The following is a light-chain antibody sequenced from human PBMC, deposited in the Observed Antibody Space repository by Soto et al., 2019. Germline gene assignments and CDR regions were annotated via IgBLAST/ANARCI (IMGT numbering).Light chain of an antibody. Sequence: EIVLTQSPATLSLSPGERATLSCRASQSVSNYLAWYQQKPGQAPRLLIYEASNRASGIPARFSGSGSGTDFTLTISSLEPEDFAVYYCQQRSYWLSFGRGTKVEIK. V-gene: IGKV3-11*01. CDR2: EAS. J-gene: IGKJ4*01. CDR1: QSVSNY. CDR3: QQRSYWLS.